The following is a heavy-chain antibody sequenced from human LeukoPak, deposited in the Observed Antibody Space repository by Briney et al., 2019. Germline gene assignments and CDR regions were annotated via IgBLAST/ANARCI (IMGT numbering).Heavy chain of an antibody. J-gene: IGHJ4*02. CDR2: IYTSGST. CDR1: GGSISSGSYY. CDR3: ARGGQWLVL. Sequence: SQTLSLTCTVSGGSISSGSYYWSWIRQPAGKGLEWIGRIYTSGSTNYNPSLKSRVTISVDTSKNQFSLKLSSVTAADTAVYYCARGGQWLVLWGQGTLVTVSS. D-gene: IGHD6-19*01. V-gene: IGHV4-61*02.